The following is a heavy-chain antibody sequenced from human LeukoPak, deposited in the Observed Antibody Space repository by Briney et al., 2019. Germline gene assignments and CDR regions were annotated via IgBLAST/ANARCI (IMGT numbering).Heavy chain of an antibody. J-gene: IGHJ4*02. CDR2: ISSSSTYI. CDR1: GFTFSRYS. Sequence: GGSLRLSCAASGFTFSRYSMNWVRQAPGKGLEWVSSISSSSTYIDYADLVKGRFTISRHNARNSLYLQMNSLRAEDTAVYYCARVYGDYALDFWGQGTLVTVSS. CDR3: ARVYGDYALDF. D-gene: IGHD4-17*01. V-gene: IGHV3-21*01.